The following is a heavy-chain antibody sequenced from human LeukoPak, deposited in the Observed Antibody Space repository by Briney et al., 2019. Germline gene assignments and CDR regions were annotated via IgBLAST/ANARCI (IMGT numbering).Heavy chain of an antibody. J-gene: IGHJ6*03. CDR3: ARGDCTNGVCSNPPRYYYYYMDV. CDR2: MNPNRGNT. V-gene: IGHV1-8*01. D-gene: IGHD2-8*01. CDR1: GYTFTSYD. Sequence: ASVKVSCKASGYTFTSYDINWVRQATGQGLEWMGWMNPNRGNTGYAQKFQGRVTMTRNTSISTAYMELSSLRSEDTAVYYCARGDCTNGVCSNPPRYYYYYMDVWGKGTTVTVSS.